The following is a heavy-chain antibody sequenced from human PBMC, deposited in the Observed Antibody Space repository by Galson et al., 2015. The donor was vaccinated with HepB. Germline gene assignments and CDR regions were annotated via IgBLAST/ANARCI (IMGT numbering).Heavy chain of an antibody. CDR3: TSREAATTYYYYGMDV. D-gene: IGHD2-15*01. J-gene: IGHJ6*02. CDR2: IRSKAYGGTT. V-gene: IGHV3-49*03. Sequence: SLRLSCAASGFTFGDYAMSWFRQAPGKGLEWVGFIRSKAYGGTTEYAASVKGRFTISRDDSKSIAYLQMNSLKTEDTAVYYCTSREAATTYYYYGMDVWGQGTTVTVSS. CDR1: GFTFGDYA.